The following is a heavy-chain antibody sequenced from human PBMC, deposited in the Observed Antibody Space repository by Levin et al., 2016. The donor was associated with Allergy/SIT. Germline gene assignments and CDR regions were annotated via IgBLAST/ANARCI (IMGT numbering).Heavy chain of an antibody. V-gene: IGHV7-4-1*02. CDR3: ARVGLLWFGELLANYYYGMDV. D-gene: IGHD3-10*01. Sequence: ASVKVSCKASGYTFTSYAMNWVRQAPGQGLEWMGWINTNTGNPTYAQGFTGRFVFSLDTSVSTAYLQISSLKAEDTAVYYCARVGLLWFGELLANYYYGMDVWGQGTTVTVSS. CDR1: GYTFTSYA. CDR2: INTNTGNP. J-gene: IGHJ6*02.